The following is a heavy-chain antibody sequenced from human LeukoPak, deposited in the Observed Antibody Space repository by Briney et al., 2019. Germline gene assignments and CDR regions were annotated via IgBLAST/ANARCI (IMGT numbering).Heavy chain of an antibody. V-gene: IGHV1-2*02. D-gene: IGHD3-22*01. J-gene: IGHJ5*02. CDR1: GYTFTGYY. CDR2: INPNSGGT. Sequence: ASVKVSCKASGYTFTGYYMHWVRQAPGQGLEWMGWINPNSGGTNHAQKFQGRVTMTRDTSISTAYMELSRLRSDDTAVYYCAREVLDYYDSSGYYYGWFDPWGQGTLVTVSS. CDR3: AREVLDYYDSSGYYYGWFDP.